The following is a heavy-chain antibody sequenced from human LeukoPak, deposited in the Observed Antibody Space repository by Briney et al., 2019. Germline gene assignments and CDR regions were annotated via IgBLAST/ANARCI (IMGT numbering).Heavy chain of an antibody. J-gene: IGHJ4*02. CDR2: IRSKIYGGTP. CDR3: TRDQTPYY. CDR1: GFTFGDYP. Sequence: GGSLSLSCTASGFTFGDYPMTWVRQAPGRGLVWVSFIRSKIYGGTPEYAASVKGRFTISRDDSKGVAYLQMNSLTTEDTAVYYCTRDQTPYYWGQGTLVTVSS. V-gene: IGHV3-49*04.